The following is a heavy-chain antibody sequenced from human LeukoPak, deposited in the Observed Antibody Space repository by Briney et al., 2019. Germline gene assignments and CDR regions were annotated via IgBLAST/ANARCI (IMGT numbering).Heavy chain of an antibody. Sequence: QTGGSLRLPCAASGFTFRNYGMHWVRQAPGKGLEWVAIIWYDGSNKYYADSVKGRFTISRDNSKNTLYLQMNSLRAEDTAVYYCARVLGSSGSYWPDYWGQGTLVTVSS. CDR3: ARVLGSSGSYWPDY. V-gene: IGHV3-33*01. CDR2: IWYDGSNK. CDR1: GFTFRNYG. J-gene: IGHJ4*02. D-gene: IGHD3-10*01.